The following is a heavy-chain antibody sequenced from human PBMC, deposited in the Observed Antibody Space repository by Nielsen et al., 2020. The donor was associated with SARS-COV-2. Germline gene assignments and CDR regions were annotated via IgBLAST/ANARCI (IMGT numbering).Heavy chain of an antibody. V-gene: IGHV5-51*01. D-gene: IGHD2-21*02. J-gene: IGHJ3*02. CDR2: IYPGDSDT. Sequence: GESLKISCKGSGYSFTSYWIGWVRQIPGKGLEWMGIIYPGDSDTRYSPSFQGQVTISADKSISTAYLQWSSLKASDTAMYYCASWACGGDCYSYAFDIWGQGTMVTVSS. CDR1: GYSFTSYW. CDR3: ASWACGGDCYSYAFDI.